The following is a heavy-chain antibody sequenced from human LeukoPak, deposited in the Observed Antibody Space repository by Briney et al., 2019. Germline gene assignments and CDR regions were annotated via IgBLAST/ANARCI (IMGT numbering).Heavy chain of an antibody. V-gene: IGHV4-39*01. CDR2: IYYGGNT. CDR3: ARLLISVADLDS. CDR1: GGSISSNDYY. Sequence: KPSETLSLTCTVSGGSISSNDYYWGWVRQPPGKGLEWIGSIYYGGNTYYNPSLESRVTISVDTSKNQFSLELTYVTDADTAVYYCARLLISVADLDSWGQGNLVTVSS. D-gene: IGHD6-19*01. J-gene: IGHJ4*02.